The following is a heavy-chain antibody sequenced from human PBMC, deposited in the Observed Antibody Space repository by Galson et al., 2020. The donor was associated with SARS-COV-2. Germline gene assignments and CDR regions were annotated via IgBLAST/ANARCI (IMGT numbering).Heavy chain of an antibody. V-gene: IGHV3-13*01. CDR3: ARGVAADGPGYYYYMDV. J-gene: IGHJ6*03. CDR2: IGTAGDT. CDR1: GFTFSSYD. D-gene: IGHD6-13*01. Sequence: GESLKISCAASGFTFSSYDMHWVRQATGKGLEWVSAIGTAGDTYYPGSVKGRFTISRENAKNSLYLQMNSLRAGDTAVYYCARGVAADGPGYYYYMDVWGKGTTVTVSS.